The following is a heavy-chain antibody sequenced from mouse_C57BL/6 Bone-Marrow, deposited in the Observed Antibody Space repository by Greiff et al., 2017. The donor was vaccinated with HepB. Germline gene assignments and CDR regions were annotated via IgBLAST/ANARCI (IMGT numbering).Heavy chain of an antibody. Sequence: DVQLVESEGGLVQPGSSMKLSCTASGFTFSDYYMAWVRQVPEKGLEWVANINYDGSSTYYLDSLKSRFIISRDNAKNILYLQMSSLKSEDTATYYCARDLLRWYFDVWGTGTTVTVSS. CDR3: ARDLLRWYFDV. J-gene: IGHJ1*03. V-gene: IGHV5-16*01. D-gene: IGHD1-1*01. CDR2: INYDGSST. CDR1: GFTFSDYY.